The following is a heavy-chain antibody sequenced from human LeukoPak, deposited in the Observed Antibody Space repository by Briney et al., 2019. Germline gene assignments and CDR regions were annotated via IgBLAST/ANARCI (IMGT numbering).Heavy chain of an antibody. J-gene: IGHJ5*02. Sequence: GGSLRLSCAASGFTVSSNYMSWVRQAQGKGLEWVSVIYSGGSTYYADSVKGRFTISRHNSKNTLYLQMNSLRAEDTALYYCARGRDIVATTNWFDPWGQGTLVTVSS. V-gene: IGHV3-53*01. D-gene: IGHD5-12*01. CDR3: ARGRDIVATTNWFDP. CDR1: GFTVSSNY. CDR2: IYSGGST.